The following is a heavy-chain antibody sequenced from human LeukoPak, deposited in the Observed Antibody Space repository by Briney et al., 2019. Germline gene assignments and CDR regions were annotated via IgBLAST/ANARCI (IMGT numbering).Heavy chain of an antibody. J-gene: IGHJ4*02. CDR2: IYYSGST. V-gene: IGHV4-59*08. CDR3: ARTTSFDY. D-gene: IGHD2/OR15-2a*01. CDR1: GGSISNFY. Sequence: PSETLSLTCTVSGGSISNFYWSWIRQPPGKGLEWIGYIYYSGSTNYNPSLKSRVTISVDTSKNQFSLRLSSVTAADTAVYYCARTTSFDYWGQGTPVTVSS.